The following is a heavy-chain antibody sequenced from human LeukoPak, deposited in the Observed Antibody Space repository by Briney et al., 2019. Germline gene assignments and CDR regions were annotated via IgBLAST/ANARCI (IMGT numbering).Heavy chain of an antibody. V-gene: IGHV4-59*01. CDR2: IYYSGST. CDR1: GGSISSYY. CDR3: ARGHNVLRYFDWLLWAFDI. D-gene: IGHD3-9*01. Sequence: SETLSLTCTVSGGSISSYYWSWIRQPPGKGLEWIGYIYYSGSTNYNPSLKSRVTISVDTSKNQFSLKLSSVTAADTAVYYCARGHNVLRYFDWLLWAFDIWGQGTMVTVSS. J-gene: IGHJ3*02.